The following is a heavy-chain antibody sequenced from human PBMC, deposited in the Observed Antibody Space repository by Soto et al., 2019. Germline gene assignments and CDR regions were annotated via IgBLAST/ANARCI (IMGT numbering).Heavy chain of an antibody. CDR1: GYTFTGYY. CDR3: ARGCIVVVPAAHLFDY. V-gene: IGHV1-2*04. J-gene: IGHJ4*02. D-gene: IGHD2-2*01. CDR2: INPNSGGT. Sequence: GASVKVSCKACGYTFTGYYMHWVRQAPGQGLEWMGWINPNSGGTNYAQKFQGWVTMTRDTSISTAYMELSRLRSDDTAVYYCARGCIVVVPAAHLFDYWGQGTLVTVS.